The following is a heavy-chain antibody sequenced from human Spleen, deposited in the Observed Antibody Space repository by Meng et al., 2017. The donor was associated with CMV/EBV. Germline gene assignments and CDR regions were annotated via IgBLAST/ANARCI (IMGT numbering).Heavy chain of an antibody. CDR3: ARDNAPTMLVVIPGRHDYYGMDV. V-gene: IGHV3-43*01. CDR2: ISWDGERT. J-gene: IGHJ6*02. Sequence: TMHWVRQAPGKGLEWVSLISWDGERTYYADSVKGRFTISRDNSKNSLFLQMHSLRNEDTALYYCARDNAPTMLVVIPGRHDYYGMDVWGQGTTVTVSS. D-gene: IGHD3-22*01. CDR1: T.